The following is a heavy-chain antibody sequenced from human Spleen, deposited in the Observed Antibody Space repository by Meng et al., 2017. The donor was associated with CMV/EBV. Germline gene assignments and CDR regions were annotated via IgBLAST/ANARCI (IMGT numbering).Heavy chain of an antibody. Sequence: SQTLSLTCAVYGGSFSGYYWSWIRQPPGKGLEWIGEINHSGSTNYNPSLKSRVTISVDTSKNQFSLKLSSVTAADTAFYYCARSVGAFDSWGRGTLVTVSS. CDR2: INHSGST. CDR3: ARSVGAFDS. CDR1: GGSFSGYY. J-gene: IGHJ4*02. V-gene: IGHV4-34*01. D-gene: IGHD1-26*01.